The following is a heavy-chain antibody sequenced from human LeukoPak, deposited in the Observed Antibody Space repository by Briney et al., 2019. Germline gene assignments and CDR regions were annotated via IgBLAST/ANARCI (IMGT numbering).Heavy chain of an antibody. CDR1: GVTVSNAW. Sequence: GGSLRLSCAASGVTVSNAWMSWVRQAPGKGLEWVGRIKSKTDGGTTDYAAPVKGRFTISRDDSENAIHLQMNSLKTEDTAVYYCTTLESYDSSGYYLDYWGQGTLVTVSS. CDR2: IKSKTDGGTT. V-gene: IGHV3-15*01. D-gene: IGHD3-22*01. J-gene: IGHJ4*02. CDR3: TTLESYDSSGYYLDY.